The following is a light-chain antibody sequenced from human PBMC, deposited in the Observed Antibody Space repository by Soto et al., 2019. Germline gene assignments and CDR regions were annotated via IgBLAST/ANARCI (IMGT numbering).Light chain of an antibody. J-gene: IGLJ2*01. CDR3: NSYTSSNTRI. CDR1: SNDIGGYNY. Sequence: QSALTQPASVSGSPGQSITISCTGTSNDIGGYNYVSLYQQHPGKAPKLIIYDFNSRPSGVSNRFSGSKSGNTASLTISGLQAEDEADYYCNSYTSSNTRIFGGGTKLTVL. CDR2: DFN. V-gene: IGLV2-14*03.